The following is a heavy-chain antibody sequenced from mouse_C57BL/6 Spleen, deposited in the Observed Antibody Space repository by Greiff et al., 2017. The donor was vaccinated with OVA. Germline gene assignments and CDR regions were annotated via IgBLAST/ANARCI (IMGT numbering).Heavy chain of an antibody. CDR1: GYSITSGYY. CDR3: APYDYDAFAY. V-gene: IGHV3-6*01. CDR2: ISYDGSN. J-gene: IGHJ3*01. Sequence: ESGPGLVKPSQSLSLTCSVTGYSITSGYYWNWIRQFPGNKLEWMGYISYDGSNNYNPSLKNRISITRDTSKNQFFLKLNSVTTEDTATYYCAPYDYDAFAYWGQGTLVTVSA. D-gene: IGHD2-4*01.